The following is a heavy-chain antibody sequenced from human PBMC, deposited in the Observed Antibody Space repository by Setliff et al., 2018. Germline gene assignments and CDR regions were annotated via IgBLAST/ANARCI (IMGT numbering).Heavy chain of an antibody. V-gene: IGHV1-2*02. CDR3: ARSPLPPPGPGYYYDNSYYYYMDV. Sequence: ASVKVSCKASGYTFTGYYVHWVRRAPGQGLEWMGWINPNSGGTNYAQRFQGRVTMTRDTSISTAYMELSRLRSDDTAVYYCARSPLPPPGPGYYYDNSYYYYMDVWGKGTTVTVS. J-gene: IGHJ6*03. CDR1: GYTFTGYY. D-gene: IGHD3-22*01. CDR2: INPNSGGT.